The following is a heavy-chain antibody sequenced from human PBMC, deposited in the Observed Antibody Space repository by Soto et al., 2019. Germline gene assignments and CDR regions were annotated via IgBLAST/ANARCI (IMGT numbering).Heavy chain of an antibody. Sequence: QVQLVQSGAEVKKPGSSVKVSCKASGGTFSSYAISWVRQAPGQGLEWMGGIIPIFGTANYAQKFQGRVTITEDESTSTAYMELSRLRSEDTAGYYWARDPGEGSSYPSNYYYGMDVWGQGTTVTVSS. V-gene: IGHV1-69*01. CDR2: IIPIFGTA. D-gene: IGHD6-6*01. CDR1: GGTFSSYA. CDR3: ARDPGEGSSYPSNYYYGMDV. J-gene: IGHJ6*02.